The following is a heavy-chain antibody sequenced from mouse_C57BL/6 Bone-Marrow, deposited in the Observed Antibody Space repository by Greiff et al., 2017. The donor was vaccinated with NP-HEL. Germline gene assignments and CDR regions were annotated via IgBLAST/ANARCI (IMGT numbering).Heavy chain of an antibody. V-gene: IGHV1-82*01. CDR1: GYAFSSSW. J-gene: IGHJ1*03. Sequence: LQESGPELVKPGASVKISCKASGYAFSSSWMNWVKQRPGKGLEWIGRIYPGDGDTNYNGKFKGKATLTADKSSSTAYMQLSSLTSEDSAVYFCARYYAYWYFDVWGTGTTVTVSS. CDR3: ARYYAYWYFDV. D-gene: IGHD1-1*02. CDR2: IYPGDGDT.